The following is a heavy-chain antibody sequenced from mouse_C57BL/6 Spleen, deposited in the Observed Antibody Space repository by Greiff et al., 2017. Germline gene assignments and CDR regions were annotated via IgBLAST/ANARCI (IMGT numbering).Heavy chain of an antibody. CDR3: ARKYGSSYGSAMDD. D-gene: IGHD1-1*01. J-gene: IGHJ4*01. V-gene: IGHV1-52*01. CDR2: IDPSDSET. CDR1: GYTFTSYW. Sequence: QVQLQQPGAELVRPGSSVKLSCKASGYTFTSYWMHWVKQRPIQGLEWTGNIDPSDSETHYNQKFKDKATLTVDKSSSTAYMQLSSLTSEDSAVYYCARKYGSSYGSAMDDWGQGTSVTVSS.